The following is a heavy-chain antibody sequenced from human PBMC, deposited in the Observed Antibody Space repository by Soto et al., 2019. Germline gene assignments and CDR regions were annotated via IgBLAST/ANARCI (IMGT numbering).Heavy chain of an antibody. CDR2: KSYDGRNK. J-gene: IGHJ4*02. V-gene: IGHV3-30*04. Sequence: GGSLRLSCAASGFTFSSYAMHWVRQAPGKGLEWVAVKSYDGRNKYYADSVKGRFSISRDNSKNTLYLQMNSLRAEDTAVYYCARAAYYDILTVRAAQGYWGQGTLVTVSS. D-gene: IGHD3-9*01. CDR1: GFTFSSYA. CDR3: ARAAYYDILTVRAAQGY.